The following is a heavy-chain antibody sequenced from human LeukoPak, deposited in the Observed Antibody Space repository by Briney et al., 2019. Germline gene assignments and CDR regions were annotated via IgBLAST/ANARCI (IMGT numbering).Heavy chain of an antibody. CDR1: GGSISSYY. J-gene: IGHJ4*02. D-gene: IGHD2-15*01. V-gene: IGHV4-59*01. CDR3: ARLGYCSGGSCYPLDY. CDR2: IYYSGST. Sequence: SETLSLTCTVSGGSISSYYWSWIRQPPGKGLEWIGYIYYSGSTNYNPSLKSRVTISVDTSKNQLSLKLSSVTAADTAVYYCARLGYCSGGSCYPLDYWGQGTLVTVSS.